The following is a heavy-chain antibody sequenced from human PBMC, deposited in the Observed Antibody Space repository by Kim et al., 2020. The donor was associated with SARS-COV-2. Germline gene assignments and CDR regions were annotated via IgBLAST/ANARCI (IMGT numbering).Heavy chain of an antibody. D-gene: IGHD3-16*01. J-gene: IGHJ6*02. CDR2: ISREETKK. CDR1: GFTFRSCA. CDR3: AKDLGPMIGMDV. Sequence: GGSLRLSCAASGFTFRSCAMHWVRQAPGKGLEWVSTISREETKKYYVDSVKGRFTISRDNFRQMVYLQMDTLRPEDSALYYCAKDLGPMIGMDVWGPGTTLAVSS. V-gene: IGHV3-30*18.